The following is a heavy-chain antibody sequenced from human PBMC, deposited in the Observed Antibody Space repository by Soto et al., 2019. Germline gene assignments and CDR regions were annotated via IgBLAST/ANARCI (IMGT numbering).Heavy chain of an antibody. Sequence: QVQLQQWGAGLLKPSETLSLTCAVYGGSFSGYYWSWIRQPPGKGLEWIGEINHSGSTNYNPSLKSRFTISVDTSKNQFSLKLSSVTAADTAVYYCARGTPEIAAAGNWFDPWGQGTLVTVSS. V-gene: IGHV4-34*01. J-gene: IGHJ5*02. CDR1: GGSFSGYY. D-gene: IGHD6-13*01. CDR2: INHSGST. CDR3: ARGTPEIAAAGNWFDP.